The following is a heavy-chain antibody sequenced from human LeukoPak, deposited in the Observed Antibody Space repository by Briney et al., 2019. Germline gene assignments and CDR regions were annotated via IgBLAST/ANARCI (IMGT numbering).Heavy chain of an antibody. Sequence: SETLSLTCTVSGGSISSYYWSWIRQPPGKGLEWIGYIYYSGSTNYDPSLKSRVTISVDTSKNQFSLKLSSVTAADTAVYYCARVSLSGSLDYWGQGTLVTVSS. J-gene: IGHJ4*02. CDR3: ARVSLSGSLDY. CDR1: GGSISSYY. CDR2: IYYSGST. V-gene: IGHV4-59*01. D-gene: IGHD1-26*01.